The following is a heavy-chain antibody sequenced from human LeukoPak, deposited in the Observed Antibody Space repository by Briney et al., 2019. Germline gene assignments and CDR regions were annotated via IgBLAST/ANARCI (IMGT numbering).Heavy chain of an antibody. CDR1: GGTFSSYA. Sequence: SVKVSCKASGGTFSSYAISWVRQAPGQGLEWMGGIIPIFGTANYAQKFQGRVTITADESTSTAYMELSSLRSEDTAVCYCARTEAYYDILTGYWRDGIDYWGQGTLVTVSS. J-gene: IGHJ4*02. CDR2: IIPIFGTA. CDR3: ARTEAYYDILTGYWRDGIDY. D-gene: IGHD3-9*01. V-gene: IGHV1-69*13.